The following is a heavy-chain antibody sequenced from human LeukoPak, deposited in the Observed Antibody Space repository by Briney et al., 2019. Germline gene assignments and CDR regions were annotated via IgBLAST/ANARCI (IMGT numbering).Heavy chain of an antibody. D-gene: IGHD1-26*01. CDR1: GFTFSSYG. J-gene: IGHJ4*02. Sequence: GRSLRLSCAASGFTFSSYGMHWVRQAPGKGLEWVAVIWYDGIDKYYADSVKGRFTISRDNSKNTLYLQMNSLRAEDTAVYFCAKSQDGGRLFHFDYWGQGTLVTVSS. CDR3: AKSQDGGRLFHFDY. CDR2: IWYDGIDK. V-gene: IGHV3-33*06.